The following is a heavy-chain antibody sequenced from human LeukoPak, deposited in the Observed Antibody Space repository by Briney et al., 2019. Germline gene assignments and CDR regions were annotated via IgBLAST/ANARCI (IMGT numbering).Heavy chain of an antibody. V-gene: IGHV4-4*07. D-gene: IGHD3-22*01. CDR2: IYTSGST. CDR1: GGSISSYY. CDR3: ARNYYDSSGYKYAFDY. Sequence: PSETLSLTCTVSGGSISSYYWSWIRQPAGKGLEWIGRIYTSGSTNYNPSLKSRVTMSVDTSKNQFSLKLSSVTAADTAVYCCARNYYDSSGYKYAFDYWGQGTLVTVSS. J-gene: IGHJ4*02.